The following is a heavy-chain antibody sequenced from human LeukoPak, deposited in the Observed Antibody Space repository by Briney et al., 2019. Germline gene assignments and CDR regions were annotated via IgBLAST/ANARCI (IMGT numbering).Heavy chain of an antibody. CDR3: VKAKVGATFDS. V-gene: IGHV3-64D*06. Sequence: GGSLRLSCSASGFTFSSYSMDWVRQAPGKRPEYVSGISNNGGSTQYADSVKGRFTISRDNSKNTVYLQMSSLRPEDTAVYYCVKAKVGATFDSWGPGTLVTVSS. D-gene: IGHD1-26*01. J-gene: IGHJ4*02. CDR1: GFTFSSYS. CDR2: ISNNGGST.